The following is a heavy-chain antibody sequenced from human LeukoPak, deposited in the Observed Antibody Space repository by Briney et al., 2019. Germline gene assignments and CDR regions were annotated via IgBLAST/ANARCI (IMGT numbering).Heavy chain of an antibody. J-gene: IGHJ4*02. D-gene: IGHD3-10*01. V-gene: IGHV1-18*01. CDR2: ISAYNGNT. Sequence: ASLNVSCKASGYTFTCYGISWVRQAPGQRLEEMGWISAYNGNTNYAQKLQGRVTMTTDTSTSTAYLEMRSMRSDDTAVYYCASSGGRITTVRGVIIDPSPFDYWGQGTLVTVSS. CDR1: GYTFTCYG. CDR3: ASSGGRITTVRGVIIDPSPFDY.